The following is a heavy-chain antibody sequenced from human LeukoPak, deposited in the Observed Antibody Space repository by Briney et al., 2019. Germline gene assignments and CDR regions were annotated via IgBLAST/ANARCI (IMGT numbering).Heavy chain of an antibody. CDR1: GFTFSSYS. D-gene: IGHD3-22*01. V-gene: IGHV3-21*01. J-gene: IGHJ4*02. CDR2: ISSSSSYI. CDR3: GRDPSYPGYDSSGPLGY. Sequence: GGSLRLSCAASGFTFSSYSMNWVRQAPGKGLEWVSSISSSSSYIYYADSVKGRFTISRDNAKNSLYLQMNSLRAEDTAVYYCGRDPSYPGYDSSGPLGYWGQGTLVTVSS.